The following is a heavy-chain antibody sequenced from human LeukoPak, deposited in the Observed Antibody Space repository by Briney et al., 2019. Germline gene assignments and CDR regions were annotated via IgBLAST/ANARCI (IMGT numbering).Heavy chain of an antibody. CDR1: GFTFSSYW. CDR3: ARGDPYADL. CDR2: IKQDGSEK. Sequence: PGGSLRLSCAGSGFTFSSYWMSWVRQAPGKGLEWVANIKQDGSEKYYVDSVKGRFTISRDDAKNSLYLQMNSLRVEDTAVYYCARGDPYADLWGQGTLVTVAS. J-gene: IGHJ5*02. V-gene: IGHV3-7*01. D-gene: IGHD2-2*01.